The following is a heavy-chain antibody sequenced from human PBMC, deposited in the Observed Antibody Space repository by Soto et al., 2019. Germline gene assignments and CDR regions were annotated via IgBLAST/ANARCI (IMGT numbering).Heavy chain of an antibody. D-gene: IGHD3-3*01. Sequence: QVQLVESGGGVVQPGRSLRLSCAASGFTFSSYGMHWVRQAPGKGLEWVAVISYDGSNKYYADSVKGRFTISRDNSKNTLYLQMNSLRAEDTAVYYCARDPYDFWSGYYFKGWFDPWGQGTLVTVSS. CDR1: GFTFSSYG. J-gene: IGHJ5*02. CDR3: ARDPYDFWSGYYFKGWFDP. V-gene: IGHV3-30*03. CDR2: ISYDGSNK.